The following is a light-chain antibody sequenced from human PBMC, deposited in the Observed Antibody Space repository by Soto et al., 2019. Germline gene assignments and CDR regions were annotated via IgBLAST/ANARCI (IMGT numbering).Light chain of an antibody. CDR2: GAS. Sequence: EIVMTQSPATLSVSPGERATLSCRASQSVSSNLAWYHQKPGQAPRLLIYGASTGATGIPGRFSGSGSGTEFTLTISILQSEDFGVYYCQQHNKWPLTFGGGTKVDIK. V-gene: IGKV3-15*01. J-gene: IGKJ4*01. CDR1: QSVSSN. CDR3: QQHNKWPLT.